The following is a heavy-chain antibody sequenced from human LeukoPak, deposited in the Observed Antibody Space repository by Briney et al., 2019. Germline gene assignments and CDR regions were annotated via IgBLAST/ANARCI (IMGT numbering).Heavy chain of an antibody. CDR3: TTFGAYEGLTDH. V-gene: IGHV3-15*01. CDR2: IKSKTDDGTT. CDR1: GFTFSNPW. J-gene: IGHJ5*02. Sequence: KAGGSLRLSCAASGFTFSNPWMSWVRQAPGKGLEWVGRIKSKTDDGTTEYAAAVQGRFTISRDDSKNTLYLQMNSLNTEDPAVYYCTTFGAYEGLTDHWGQGTLVTVSS. D-gene: IGHD4-17*01.